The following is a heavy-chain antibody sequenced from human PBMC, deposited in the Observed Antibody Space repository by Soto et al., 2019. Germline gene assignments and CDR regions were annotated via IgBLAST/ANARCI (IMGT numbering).Heavy chain of an antibody. D-gene: IGHD2-2*01. CDR2: IYHSGST. Sequence: PSETLSLTCAVSGGSISSGGYSWSWIRQPPGKGLEWIGYIYHSGSTYYNPSLKSRVTISVDRSKNQFSLKLSSVTAADTAVYYCARVVPAARGYYYCGMDVWGQGTTVTVSS. J-gene: IGHJ6*02. CDR1: GGSISSGGYS. CDR3: ARVVPAARGYYYCGMDV. V-gene: IGHV4-30-2*01.